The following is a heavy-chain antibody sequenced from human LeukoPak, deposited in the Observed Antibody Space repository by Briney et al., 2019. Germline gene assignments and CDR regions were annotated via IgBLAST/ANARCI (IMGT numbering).Heavy chain of an antibody. Sequence: GGSLRLSCAASGITFSESAMSWVRQAPGKGLEWVSSLSGSGYNTYYADSVKGRFTISRDNSKNTVYLQMNSLRAEDTAVYYCAKDPYGTRYFDYWGQGTLVTVSS. CDR1: GITFSESA. CDR3: AKDPYGTRYFDY. V-gene: IGHV3-23*01. D-gene: IGHD2-2*01. J-gene: IGHJ4*02. CDR2: LSGSGYNT.